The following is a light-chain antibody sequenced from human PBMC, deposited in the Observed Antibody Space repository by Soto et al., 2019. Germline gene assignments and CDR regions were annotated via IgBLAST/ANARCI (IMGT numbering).Light chain of an antibody. CDR2: DAS. CDR1: RSISSW. CDR3: QQYSTYTTRT. Sequence: DIQITQSPSTLSASVGDRVTITCRASRSISSWLAWYQQKPGKAPKLLIYDASSLESGVPSRFSGSGSWTELTLTISSLQPDDFSTYDCQQYSTYTTRTFGQGTKVDNK. J-gene: IGKJ1*01. V-gene: IGKV1-5*01.